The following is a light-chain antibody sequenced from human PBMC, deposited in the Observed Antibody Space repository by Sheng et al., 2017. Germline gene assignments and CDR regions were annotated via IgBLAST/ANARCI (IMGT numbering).Light chain of an antibody. CDR2: GAS. V-gene: IGKV3-20*01. J-gene: IGKJ1*01. CDR1: QSLSSSY. Sequence: EIVLTQSPGTLSLSPGERATLSCRASQSLSSSYLAWHQQKPGQAPRLLIYGASSRATGIPDRFSGSGSGTDFTLTISRLEPEDFAVYYCQQYGSSPWTFGQGTEGGNQT. CDR3: QQYGSSPWT.